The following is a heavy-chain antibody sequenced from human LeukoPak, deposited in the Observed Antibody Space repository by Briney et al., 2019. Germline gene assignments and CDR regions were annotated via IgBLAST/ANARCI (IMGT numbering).Heavy chain of an antibody. V-gene: IGHV3-48*01. CDR3: ARAGDCTNGVCYYYYYYYMDV. Sequence: GGSLRLSCAASGFTFSSYSMNWVRQAPGKGLEWVSYISSSSSTIYYADSVKGRFTISRDNSKNTLYLQMNSLRAEDTAVYYCARAGDCTNGVCYYYYYYYMDVWGKGTTVTVSS. CDR1: GFTFSSYS. J-gene: IGHJ6*03. D-gene: IGHD2-8*01. CDR2: ISSSSSTI.